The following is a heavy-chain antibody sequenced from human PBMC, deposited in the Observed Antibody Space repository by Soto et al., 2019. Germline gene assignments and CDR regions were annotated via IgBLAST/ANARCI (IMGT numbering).Heavy chain of an antibody. D-gene: IGHD1-26*01. V-gene: IGHV4-61*01. CDR3: ARGVNQVVGAWYNWFDP. Sequence: QVQLQESGPGLVKPSETLSLTCTVSDGSVSSGSYYWSWIRQPPGKGLEWIGYIYYSWSTNYNPSLKSRVTISVDTSKNQFSLKLSSVTAADTAVYYCARGVNQVVGAWYNWFDPWGQGTLVTVSS. J-gene: IGHJ5*02. CDR1: DGSVSSGSYY. CDR2: IYYSWST.